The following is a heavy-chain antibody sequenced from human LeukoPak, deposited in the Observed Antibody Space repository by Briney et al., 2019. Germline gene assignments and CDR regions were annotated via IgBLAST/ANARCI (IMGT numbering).Heavy chain of an antibody. CDR3: ARQYCSSTSCYFDY. J-gene: IGHJ4*03. CDR2: INHSGST. V-gene: IGHV4-39*01. Sequence: PSQTLSLTCTVSGGSISSGGYYWSWIRQPPGKGLEWIGEINHSGSTNYNPSLKSRVTISVDTSKNQFSLKLSSVTAADTAVYYCARQYCSSTSCYFDYWGQGTLVTVSS. D-gene: IGHD2-2*01. CDR1: GGSISSGGYY.